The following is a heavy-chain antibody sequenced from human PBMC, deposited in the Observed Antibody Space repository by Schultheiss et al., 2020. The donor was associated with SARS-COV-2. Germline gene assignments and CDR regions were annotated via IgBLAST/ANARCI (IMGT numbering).Heavy chain of an antibody. D-gene: IGHD5-18*01. CDR2: ISAYNGNT. CDR1: GYTFTSYG. CDR3: AEGQLSPSHY. V-gene: IGHV1-18*01. Sequence: ASVKVSCKASGYTFTSYGISWVRQAPGQGLEWMGWISAYNGNTNYAQKLQGRVTITRDMSTSTAYMELSSLRSEDTAVYYCAEGQLSPSHYWGQGTLVTVSS. J-gene: IGHJ4*02.